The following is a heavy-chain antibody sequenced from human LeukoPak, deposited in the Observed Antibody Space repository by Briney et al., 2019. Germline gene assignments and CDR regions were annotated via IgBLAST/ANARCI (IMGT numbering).Heavy chain of an antibody. V-gene: IGHV3-33*06. CDR2: IWYDGSNK. Sequence: PGRSLRLSCAASGFTFSSYGMHWVRQAPGKGLEWVAVIWYDGSNKYYADSVKGRFTISRDNSKNTLYLQMNSLRAEDTAVYYCAKLSSSWYDLRDYWGQGTLVTVSS. CDR1: GFTFSSYG. CDR3: AKLSSSWYDLRDY. J-gene: IGHJ4*02. D-gene: IGHD6-13*01.